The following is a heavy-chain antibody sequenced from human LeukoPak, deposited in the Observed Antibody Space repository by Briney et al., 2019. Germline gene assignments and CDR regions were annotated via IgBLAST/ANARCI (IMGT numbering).Heavy chain of an antibody. D-gene: IGHD2-2*01. Sequence: GGSLRLSCAASGFTSSSYAMSWVRQAPGKGLEWVSAISGSGGSTYYADSVKGRFTISRDNSKNTLYLQMNSLRAEDTAVYYCAKSGSTTIYYYMDVWGKGTTVTVSS. V-gene: IGHV3-23*01. CDR1: GFTSSSYA. J-gene: IGHJ6*03. CDR2: ISGSGGST. CDR3: AKSGSTTIYYYMDV.